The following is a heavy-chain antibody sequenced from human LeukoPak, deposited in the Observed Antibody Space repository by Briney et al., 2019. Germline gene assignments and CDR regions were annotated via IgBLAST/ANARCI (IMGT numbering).Heavy chain of an antibody. CDR1: GFTFSSYS. CDR3: ARVGGTDYGGNSGPV. CDR2: ISSSSYI. V-gene: IGHV3-21*01. D-gene: IGHD4-17*01. J-gene: IGHJ6*02. Sequence: PGGSLRLSCAASGFTFSSYSMNWVRQAPGKGLEWVSSISSSSYIYYADSVKGRFTISRDNAKNSLYLQMNSLRAEDTAVYYCARVGGTDYGGNSGPVWGQGTTVTVSS.